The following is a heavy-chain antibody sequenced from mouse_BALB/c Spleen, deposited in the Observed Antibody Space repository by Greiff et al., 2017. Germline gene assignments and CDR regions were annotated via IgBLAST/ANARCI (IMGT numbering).Heavy chain of an antibody. V-gene: IGHV5-17*02. Sequence: EVQRVESGGGLVQPGGSRKLSCAASGFTFSSFGMHWVRQAPEKGLEWVAYISSGSSTIYYADTVKGRFTISRDNPKNTLFLQMTSLRSEDTAMYYCARSGGYDGYPRAMDYWGQGTSVTVSA. CDR2: ISSGSSTI. CDR3: ARSGGYDGYPRAMDY. CDR1: GFTFSSFG. D-gene: IGHD2-3*01. J-gene: IGHJ4*01.